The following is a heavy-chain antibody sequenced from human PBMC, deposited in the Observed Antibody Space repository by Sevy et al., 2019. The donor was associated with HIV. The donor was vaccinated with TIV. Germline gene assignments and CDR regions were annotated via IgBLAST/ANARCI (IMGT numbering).Heavy chain of an antibody. CDR3: ARDNRRATKYFGMDV. CDR2: IYYSGST. J-gene: IGHJ6*02. CDR1: GGSISSYY. D-gene: IGHD1-26*01. Sequence: TENLSLTCTVSGGSISSYYWSWIRQPPGKGLERIGYIYYSGSTNYNPSLKSRVTISVDTSKNQFSLKLRSVTAADTAVYYCARDNRRATKYFGMDVWGQGTTVTVSS. V-gene: IGHV4-59*01.